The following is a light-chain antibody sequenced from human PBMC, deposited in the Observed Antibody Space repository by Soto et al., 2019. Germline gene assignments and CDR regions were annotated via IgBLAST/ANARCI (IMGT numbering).Light chain of an antibody. Sequence: EIVVTQSPGILSVSPGDRATLSCRASQSVGSNLAWYQQKPGQAPTLLIYAASTRATGLPARFSGSGSGTDFNLTISSLQSEDFAVYYCQEYSKWPLFTFGPGTRVDIK. J-gene: IGKJ3*01. CDR3: QEYSKWPLFT. CDR2: AAS. V-gene: IGKV3-15*01. CDR1: QSVGSN.